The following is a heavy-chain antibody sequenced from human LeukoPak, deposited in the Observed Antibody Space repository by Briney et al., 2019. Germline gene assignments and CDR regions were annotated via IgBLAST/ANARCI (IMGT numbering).Heavy chain of an antibody. CDR2: IWYDGSNK. V-gene: IGHV3-33*06. CDR3: AKVANYDSSGYRDAFDI. J-gene: IGHJ3*02. D-gene: IGHD3-22*01. CDR1: GFTFSSYG. Sequence: GGSLRLSCAASGFTFSSYGMHWVRQAPGKGLEWVAVIWYDGSNKYYADSVKGRFTISRDNSKNTLYLQMNSLRAEDTAVYYCAKVANYDSSGYRDAFDIWGQGTMVTVSS.